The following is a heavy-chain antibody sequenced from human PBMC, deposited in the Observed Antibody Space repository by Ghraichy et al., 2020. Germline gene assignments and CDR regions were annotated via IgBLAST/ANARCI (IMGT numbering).Heavy chain of an antibody. Sequence: GGSLRLSCSASGFTFSSYAMSWVRQAPGKGLEWVSAISGSGGSTYYADSVKGRFTISRDNSKNTLYLQMNSLRAEDTAVYYCAKESAYDFWSGYYHFDYWGQGTLVTVSS. CDR3: AKESAYDFWSGYYHFDY. J-gene: IGHJ4*02. D-gene: IGHD3-3*01. V-gene: IGHV3-23*01. CDR2: ISGSGGST. CDR1: GFTFSSYA.